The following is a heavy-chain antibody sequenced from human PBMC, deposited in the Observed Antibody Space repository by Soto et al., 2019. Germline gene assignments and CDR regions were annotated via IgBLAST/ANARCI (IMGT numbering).Heavy chain of an antibody. V-gene: IGHV3-23*01. Sequence: GGSLRLSCAASGFTFSSYAMSWVRQAPGKGLEWVSAISGSGGSTYYADSVKGRFTISRDNSKNTLFLQMNSLRAEDTAVYYCAKVPSRSGGHFDYWGQGTLVTVSS. J-gene: IGHJ4*02. CDR3: AKVPSRSGGHFDY. D-gene: IGHD2-15*01. CDR2: ISGSGGST. CDR1: GFTFSSYA.